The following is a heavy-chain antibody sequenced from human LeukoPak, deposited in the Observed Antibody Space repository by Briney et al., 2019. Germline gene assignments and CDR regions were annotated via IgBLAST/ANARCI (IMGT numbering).Heavy chain of an antibody. J-gene: IGHJ5*02. CDR2: IYTSGST. CDR1: GGSISSGSYY. CDR3: ARDLRSMVRGVDNWFDP. V-gene: IGHV4-61*02. D-gene: IGHD3-10*01. Sequence: SQTLSLTCTVSGGSISSGSYYWSWIRQPAGKGLEWIGRIYTSGSTNYNPSLKSRVTISVDTSKNQFSLKLSSVTAADTAVYYCARDLRSMVRGVDNWFDPWGQGTLVTVSS.